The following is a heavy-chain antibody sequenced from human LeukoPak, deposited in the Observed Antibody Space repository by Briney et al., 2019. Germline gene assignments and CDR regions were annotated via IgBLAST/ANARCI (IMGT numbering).Heavy chain of an antibody. J-gene: IGHJ4*02. V-gene: IGHV4-34*01. CDR3: ARGHRYYGFDY. CDR1: GGSFSGYY. D-gene: IGHD3-10*01. CDR2: INHSGST. Sequence: PSETLSLTCAVYGGSFSGYYWSWIRQPPGKGLEWIGEINHSGSTNYNPSLKSRVTISVDTSKNQFSLKLSSVTAADTAVYYCARGHRYYGFDYWGQGTLVTVSS.